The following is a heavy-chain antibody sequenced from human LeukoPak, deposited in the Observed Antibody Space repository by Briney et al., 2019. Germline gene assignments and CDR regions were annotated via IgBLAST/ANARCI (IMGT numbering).Heavy chain of an antibody. Sequence: GGSLGLSWAASGLTFSGYSMNWVRKAPGKGREGVPSISSSSSYIYYADSVKGRFTISRDNAKNSLYLQMNSLRAEDTAVYYCARTYSSGWYFQHWGQGTLVTVSS. CDR3: ARTYSSGWYFQH. CDR2: ISSSSSYI. V-gene: IGHV3-21*01. D-gene: IGHD6-19*01. CDR1: GLTFSGYS. J-gene: IGHJ1*01.